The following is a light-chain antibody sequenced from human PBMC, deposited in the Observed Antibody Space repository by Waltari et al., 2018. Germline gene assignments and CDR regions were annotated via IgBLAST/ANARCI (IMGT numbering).Light chain of an antibody. CDR2: DDT. J-gene: IGLJ3*02. CDR3: QVWDHDSDRGV. V-gene: IGLV3-21*02. Sequence: YVLTQPPSVSVAQGQPAMNTCRGSRLAFKTVPSYQREPGLAPVLVVYDDTDRPSVIPERFSGSKSGNTATLTISRVEVGDEGDYYCQVWDHDSDRGVFGGGTNLTVL. CDR1: RLAFKT.